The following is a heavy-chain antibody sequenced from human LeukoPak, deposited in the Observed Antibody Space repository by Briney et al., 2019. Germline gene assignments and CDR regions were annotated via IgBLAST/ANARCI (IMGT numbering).Heavy chain of an antibody. CDR3: ARLGCSGGSCYDDY. Sequence: PSETLSPTCTVSGDSLSSYYWSWIRQPPGKGLEWIGYIYYSGSTNYNPSLKSRVTISVDTSKNQFSLKLSSVTAADTAVYYCARLGCSGGSCYDDYWGQGTLVTVSS. V-gene: IGHV4-59*08. CDR2: IYYSGST. J-gene: IGHJ4*02. CDR1: GDSLSSYY. D-gene: IGHD2-15*01.